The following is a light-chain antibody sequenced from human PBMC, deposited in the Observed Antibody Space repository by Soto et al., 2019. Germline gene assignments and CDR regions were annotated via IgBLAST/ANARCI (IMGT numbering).Light chain of an antibody. CDR1: QSVSSN. CDR2: GAS. V-gene: IGKV3-20*01. J-gene: IGKJ1*01. Sequence: DIVMPQNNPTLSVSPGERATLSCRASQSVSSNLAWYQQKPGQAPRLLIYGASSRATGIPDRFSGSGSGTDFTLTISRLEPEDFAVYYCQEYGSSPWTFGQVTKADI. CDR3: QEYGSSPWT.